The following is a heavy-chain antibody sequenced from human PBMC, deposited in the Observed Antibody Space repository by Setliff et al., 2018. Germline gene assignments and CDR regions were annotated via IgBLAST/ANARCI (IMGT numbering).Heavy chain of an antibody. CDR3: ATVDIVATITGGYYFDY. V-gene: IGHV1-69*13. CDR1: GGTFSSYA. CDR2: IIPIFGTA. J-gene: IGHJ4*02. D-gene: IGHD5-12*01. Sequence: GASVKVSCKASGGTFSSYAISWVRQAPGQGLEWMGGIIPIFGTANYAQKFKGRVTITADESTSTAYMELSSLRSEDTAVYYCATVDIVATITGGYYFDYWGQGTLGTVSS.